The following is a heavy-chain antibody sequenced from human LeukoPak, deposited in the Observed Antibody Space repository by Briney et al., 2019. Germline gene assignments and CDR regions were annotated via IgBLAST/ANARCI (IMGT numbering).Heavy chain of an antibody. CDR1: GFTFSSYG. CDR2: IKQDGSEK. V-gene: IGHV3-7*03. CDR3: ARDLWFGELLPHYFDY. Sequence: QAGGSLRLSCAASGFTFSSYGMHWVRQAPGKGLEWVANIKQDGSEKYYVDSVKGRFTISRDNAKNSLYLQMNSLRAEDTAVYYCARDLWFGELLPHYFDYWGQGTLVTVSS. D-gene: IGHD3-10*01. J-gene: IGHJ4*02.